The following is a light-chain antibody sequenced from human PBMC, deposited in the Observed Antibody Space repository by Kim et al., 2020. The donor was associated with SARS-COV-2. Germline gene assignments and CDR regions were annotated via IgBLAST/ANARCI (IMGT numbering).Light chain of an antibody. CDR3: HQSNNWRPLT. V-gene: IGKV3-15*01. Sequence: PREKGAPSCRTSQTINNRLVGYQQKPGHAPRILIYDATTRATGVPARCIGGGSETDFTLTINGLQAEDFAVYYCHQSNNWRPLTFGHGTKVDIK. CDR1: QTINNR. CDR2: DAT. J-gene: IGKJ1*01.